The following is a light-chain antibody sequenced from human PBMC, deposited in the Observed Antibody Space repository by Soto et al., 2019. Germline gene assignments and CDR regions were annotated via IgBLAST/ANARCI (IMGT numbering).Light chain of an antibody. Sequence: DIQMTQSPSSLSASVGDRVTITCRASQSIHIHLNWYQQKPGKAPKLLIYATSNLQSGVPSRFSGSGSGTDFTLTISNLQREDFGSYYCQQSDRVPLTFGGGTKVESK. CDR3: QQSDRVPLT. CDR1: QSIHIH. V-gene: IGKV1-39*01. CDR2: ATS. J-gene: IGKJ4*01.